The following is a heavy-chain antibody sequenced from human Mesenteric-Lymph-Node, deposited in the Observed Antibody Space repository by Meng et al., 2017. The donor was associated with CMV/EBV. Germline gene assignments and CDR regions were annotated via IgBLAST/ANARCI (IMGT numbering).Heavy chain of an antibody. V-gene: IGHV4-59*01. Sequence: SETLSLTCNVSGGSMRSYYWSWIRRPPGKGLEWIAYIYYSGSTNYNSSLKSRLTISVDTSKNQFSLKLSSVTAADTAVYYCARLSATFYFDYWGQGTLVTVSS. J-gene: IGHJ4*02. CDR1: GGSMRSYY. CDR3: ARLSATFYFDY. D-gene: IGHD2/OR15-2a*01. CDR2: IYYSGST.